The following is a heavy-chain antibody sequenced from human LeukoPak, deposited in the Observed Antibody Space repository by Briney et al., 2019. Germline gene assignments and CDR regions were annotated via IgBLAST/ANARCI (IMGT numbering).Heavy chain of an antibody. V-gene: IGHV4-59*01. CDR1: GGSISSYY. CDR3: ARQQLSQLYYFDY. Sequence: SETLSLTCTVSGGSISSYYWSWIRQPPGKGLEWIGYIYYSGSTNYNPSLKSRVTISVDTSKNQFSLKLSSVTASDTAVYYCARQQLSQLYYFDYWGQGTLVTVSS. J-gene: IGHJ4*02. CDR2: IYYSGST. D-gene: IGHD6-13*01.